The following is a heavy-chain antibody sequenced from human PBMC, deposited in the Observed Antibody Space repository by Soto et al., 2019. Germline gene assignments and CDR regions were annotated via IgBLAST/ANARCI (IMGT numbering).Heavy chain of an antibody. CDR2: INPNSGGT. J-gene: IGHJ4*02. V-gene: IGHV1-2*02. D-gene: IGHD3-22*01. CDR3: AREVYYDPAVLRGVGL. CDR1: GYTFSDYY. Sequence: ASVKVSCNDSGYTFSDYYIHWVRQAPGHGLEWMGWINPNSGGTKFAQKFQGRVTMTRDTSVTTTYMDLTRLNSDDTAVYYCAREVYYDPAVLRGVGLWAQGTLVTVYS.